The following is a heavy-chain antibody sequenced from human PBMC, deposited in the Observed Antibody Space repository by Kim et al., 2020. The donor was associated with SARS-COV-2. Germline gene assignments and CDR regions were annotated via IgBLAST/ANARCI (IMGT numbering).Heavy chain of an antibody. D-gene: IGHD6-19*01. CDR2: ISSSSSTI. J-gene: IGHJ6*02. Sequence: GGSLRLSCAASGFTFSYYSMNWVRQAPGKGLEWVSYISSSSSTIYYADAVKGRFTVSRDNAKNSLYLQMNSLRDEDTAVYYCAREGQWLSLYYYGMDVWGQGTTVTVSS. CDR3: AREGQWLSLYYYGMDV. CDR1: GFTFSYYS. V-gene: IGHV3-48*02.